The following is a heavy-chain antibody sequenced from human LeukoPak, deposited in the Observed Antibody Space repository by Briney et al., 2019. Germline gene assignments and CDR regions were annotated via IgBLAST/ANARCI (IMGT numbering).Heavy chain of an antibody. Sequence: GGSLRLSCAASGFTFSSYKMNWVRQAPGKGLEWVSYISSSGSTIYYADSVKGRFTISRDNAKNSLYLQMNSLRAEDTAVYYCARGPGHYYYYYYMDVWGKGTTVTVSS. V-gene: IGHV3-48*03. CDR3: ARGPGHYYYYYYMDV. J-gene: IGHJ6*03. CDR2: ISSSGSTI. CDR1: GFTFSSYK.